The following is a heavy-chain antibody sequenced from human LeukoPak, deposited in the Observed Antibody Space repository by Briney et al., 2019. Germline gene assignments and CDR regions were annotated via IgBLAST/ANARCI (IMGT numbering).Heavy chain of an antibody. J-gene: IGHJ1*01. V-gene: IGHV1-69*04. CDR2: IIPILGIA. CDR1: GYTFTSYG. Sequence: ASVKVSCKASGYTFTSYGISWVRQAPGQGLEWMGRIIPILGIANYAQKFQGRVTITADKSTSTAYMELSSLRSEDTAVYYCARAYGSGIFQHWGQGTLVTVSS. CDR3: ARAYGSGIFQH. D-gene: IGHD3-10*01.